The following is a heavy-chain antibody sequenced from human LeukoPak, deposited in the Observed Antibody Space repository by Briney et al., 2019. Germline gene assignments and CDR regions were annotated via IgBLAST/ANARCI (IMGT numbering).Heavy chain of an antibody. CDR2: INHSGST. CDR3: ARVDLVVTNTFDI. V-gene: IGHV4-34*01. Sequence: SETLSLTCAVYGGSFSGYYWSWIRQPPGKGLEWIGEINHSGSTNYNPSLKSRVTISVDTSKNQFSLKLSSVTAADTAVYYCARVDLVVTNTFDIWGQGTMVTVSS. J-gene: IGHJ3*02. D-gene: IGHD4-23*01. CDR1: GGSFSGYY.